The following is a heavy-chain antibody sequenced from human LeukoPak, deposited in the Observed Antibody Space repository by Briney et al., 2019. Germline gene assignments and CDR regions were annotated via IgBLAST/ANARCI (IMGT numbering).Heavy chain of an antibody. Sequence: ASVKVSCKASGYTFTSYGISWVRQAPGQGLEWMGWISAYNGNTKYAQKLQGRVTMTTDTSTSIVYMELRSLRSDDTAVYYCARGPWGCSSTSCYYDAFDIWGQGTMVTVSS. J-gene: IGHJ3*02. CDR1: GYTFTSYG. CDR3: ARGPWGCSSTSCYYDAFDI. CDR2: ISAYNGNT. V-gene: IGHV1-18*01. D-gene: IGHD2-2*01.